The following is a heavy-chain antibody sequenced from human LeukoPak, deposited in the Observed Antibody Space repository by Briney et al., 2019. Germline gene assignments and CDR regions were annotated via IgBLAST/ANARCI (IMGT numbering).Heavy chain of an antibody. CDR3: ARETAGRDY. J-gene: IGHJ4*02. CDR2: IYSGGTT. V-gene: IGHV3-53*01. D-gene: IGHD6-13*01. CDR1: GFTVSNSY. Sequence: PGGSLRLSCAASGFTVSNSYMSWVRQAPGKGLEWVSVIYSGGTTYYADSVKGRFTISRDNSKNTLHLQMNSLRAEDTAVYYCARETAGRDYWGQGTLVTVSS.